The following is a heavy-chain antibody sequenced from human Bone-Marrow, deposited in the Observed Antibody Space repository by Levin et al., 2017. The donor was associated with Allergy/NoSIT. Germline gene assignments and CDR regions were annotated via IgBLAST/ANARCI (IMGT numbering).Heavy chain of an antibody. CDR2: INHSGST. V-gene: IGHV4-34*01. CDR3: ARLRGGATTPGAGDY. J-gene: IGHJ4*02. Sequence: PSETLSLTCAVYGGSFSGYYWSWIRQPPGKGLEWIGEINHSGSTNYNPSFKSRVTISVNTSKNQFSLKLSSVTAADTAVYYCARLRGGATTPGAGDYWGQGTLVTVSS. CDR1: GGSFSGYY. D-gene: IGHD5-24*01.